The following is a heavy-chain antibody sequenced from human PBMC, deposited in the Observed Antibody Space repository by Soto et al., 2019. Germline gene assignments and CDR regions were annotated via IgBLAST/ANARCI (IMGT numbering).Heavy chain of an antibody. CDR2: IVYTEST. D-gene: IGHD5-12*01. V-gene: IGHV4-31*03. Sequence: QVHLQESGPGLVKPSQTLSLTCTVSGDSVSSGDYYWSWIHQYPGRGLEYIGYIVYTESTYYNPSLKSRVVISIDRSKNQFSLMLSSVTAADTAVYYCAREVAATTHFDYWGQGTLVTV. CDR3: AREVAATTHFDY. J-gene: IGHJ4*02. CDR1: GDSVSSGDYY.